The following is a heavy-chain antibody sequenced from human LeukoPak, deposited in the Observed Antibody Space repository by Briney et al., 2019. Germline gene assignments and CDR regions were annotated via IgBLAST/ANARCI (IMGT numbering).Heavy chain of an antibody. D-gene: IGHD3-10*01. CDR3: TTTGSGSSFDY. CDR1: GDSVSSDSAV. Sequence: SQTLSLTCAISGDSVSSDSAVWNWIRQSPSRGLEWLGRTHYRSKWYTDYAVFVKSRITIDPDASKNQLSLQLNSVTPEDTGVYYCTTTGSGSSFDYWGQGTLVTVSS. V-gene: IGHV6-1*01. CDR2: THYRSKWYT. J-gene: IGHJ4*02.